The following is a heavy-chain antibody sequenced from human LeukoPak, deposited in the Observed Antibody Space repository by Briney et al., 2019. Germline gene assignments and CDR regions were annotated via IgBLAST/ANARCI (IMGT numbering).Heavy chain of an antibody. Sequence: ASVKVSCKASGYTFTSYGISWVRQAPGQGLEWMGGIIPIFGTANYAQKFQGGVTITRDTSASTAYMELSSLRSEDTAVYYCARGPTHSSSAWYYGMDVWGQGTTVTVSS. CDR2: IIPIFGTA. V-gene: IGHV1-69*05. D-gene: IGHD6-13*01. CDR3: ARGPTHSSSAWYYGMDV. CDR1: GYTFTSYG. J-gene: IGHJ6*02.